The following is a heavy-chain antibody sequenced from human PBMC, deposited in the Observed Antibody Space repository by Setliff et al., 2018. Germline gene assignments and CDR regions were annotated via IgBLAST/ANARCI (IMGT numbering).Heavy chain of an antibody. CDR1: GGSISSYY. Sequence: PSETLSLTCTVSGGSISSYYWSWIRQPPGKGLEWIGFISYIGNTNYNPSLKSRITISLDTSKNQFSLKVNSVTAADTAVYYCARGPPGYNPYHWFDPWGQGTLVTVSS. V-gene: IGHV4-59*01. D-gene: IGHD5-12*01. CDR3: ARGPPGYNPYHWFDP. J-gene: IGHJ5*02. CDR2: ISYIGNT.